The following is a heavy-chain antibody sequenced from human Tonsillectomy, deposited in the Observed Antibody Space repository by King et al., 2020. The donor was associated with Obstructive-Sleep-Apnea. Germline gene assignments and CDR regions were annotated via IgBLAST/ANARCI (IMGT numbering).Heavy chain of an antibody. J-gene: IGHJ3*02. V-gene: IGHV4-31*03. CDR1: GGSITSGDYY. Sequence: VQLQESGPGLVKPSQTLSLTCTVSGGSITSGDYYWSWIRQHPGKGLEWIGYIYYSGRTYQNPSLKSRLTISVDTSENQFSLKLRSVTAADTAVYYCARVSGYCSSSTCYPTDDAFAIWGQGTVVTVSS. CDR2: IYYSGRT. D-gene: IGHD2-2*01. CDR3: ARVSGYCSSSTCYPTDDAFAI.